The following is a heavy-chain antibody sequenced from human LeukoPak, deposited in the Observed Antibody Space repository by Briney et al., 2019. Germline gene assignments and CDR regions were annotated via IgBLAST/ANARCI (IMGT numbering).Heavy chain of an antibody. Sequence: GGSLRLSCTASGFTLSIYAMTWVRQAPGKGLEWVSSISKSSHNIYYTDSVKGRFTISRDNAKNSLYLQMNSLRAEDTAVYYCAELGITMIGGVWGKGTTVTISS. CDR3: AELGITMIGGV. D-gene: IGHD3-10*02. V-gene: IGHV3-21*01. J-gene: IGHJ6*04. CDR1: GFTLSIYA. CDR2: ISKSSHNI.